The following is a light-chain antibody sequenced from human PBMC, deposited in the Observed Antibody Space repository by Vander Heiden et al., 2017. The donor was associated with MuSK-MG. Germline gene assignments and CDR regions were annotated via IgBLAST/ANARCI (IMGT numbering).Light chain of an antibody. J-gene: IGKJ4*01. Sequence: EIVMTQSPATLSVSPGERATLSCRASQSVSSNLAWYQQKPGQAPRLLIYGASTRATGIPARFSGSGSETEFTLTISSRQSEDFAVYYCQQYNNWPPLTFGGGTKVXIK. CDR2: GAS. V-gene: IGKV3-15*01. CDR3: QQYNNWPPLT. CDR1: QSVSSN.